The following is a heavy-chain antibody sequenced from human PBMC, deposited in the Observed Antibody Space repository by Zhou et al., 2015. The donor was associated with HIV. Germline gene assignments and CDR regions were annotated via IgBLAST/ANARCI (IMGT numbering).Heavy chain of an antibody. CDR2: ITPMFDIE. V-gene: IGHV1-69*17. CDR1: GGTFSGSE. D-gene: IGHD6-19*01. J-gene: IGHJ3*02. CDR3: ARDKELLLYQWLGSAFDI. Sequence: QVQLVQSGTEVKKPGSSVKVSCKASGGTFSGSEISWVRQAPGQGLEWMGGITPMFDIENHAQKFRGRLTITADKSTGAAYMELSSLRSEDAAVYYCARDKELLLYQWLGSAFDIWGQGTMVTVSS.